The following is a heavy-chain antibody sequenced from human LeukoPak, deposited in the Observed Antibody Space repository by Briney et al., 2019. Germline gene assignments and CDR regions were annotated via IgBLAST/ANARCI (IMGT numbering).Heavy chain of an antibody. V-gene: IGHV4-34*01. CDR3: ARGRDSSGWYERYYYYGMDV. CDR1: GGSFSGYY. CDR2: INHSGST. D-gene: IGHD6-19*01. J-gene: IGHJ6*02. Sequence: PSETLSLTCAVYGGSFSGYYWSWIRQPPGKGLEWIGEINHSGSTNYNPSLKSRVTISVDTSKNQFSLKLSSVTAADTAVYYCARGRDSSGWYERYYYYGMDVWGQGTTVTVSS.